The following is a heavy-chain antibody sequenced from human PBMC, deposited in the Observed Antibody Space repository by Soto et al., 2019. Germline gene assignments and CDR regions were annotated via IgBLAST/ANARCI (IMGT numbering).Heavy chain of an antibody. CDR1: GFTFSSYG. Sequence: QVQLVESGGGVVQPGRSLRLSCAASGFTFSSYGMHWVRQAPGKGLEWVAVIWYDGTNKYYVDSVKGRFTISRDNAKNTLYLQMNSLRAEDTAGYYCARHSGTMGVYYGMDVWSQGTTVTVSS. V-gene: IGHV3-33*01. CDR2: IWYDGTNK. CDR3: ARHSGTMGVYYGMDV. D-gene: IGHD1-26*01. J-gene: IGHJ6*02.